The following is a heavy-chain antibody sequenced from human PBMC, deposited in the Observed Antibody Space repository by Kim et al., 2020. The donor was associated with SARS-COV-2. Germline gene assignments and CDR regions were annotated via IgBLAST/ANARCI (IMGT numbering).Heavy chain of an antibody. D-gene: IGHD3-22*01. Sequence: ASVKVSCKASGYTFTSYGISWVRQAPGQGLEWMGWISAYNGNTNYAQKLQGRVTMTTDTSTSTAYMELRSLRSDDTAVYYCARADYDSSGSRYYYYYGMDVWGQGTTVTVSS. CDR3: ARADYDSSGSRYYYYYGMDV. CDR2: ISAYNGNT. V-gene: IGHV1-18*04. J-gene: IGHJ6*02. CDR1: GYTFTSYG.